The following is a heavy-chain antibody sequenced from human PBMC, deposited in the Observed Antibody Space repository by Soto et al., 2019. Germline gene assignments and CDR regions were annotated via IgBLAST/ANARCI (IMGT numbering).Heavy chain of an antibody. CDR3: ARHVRPYYYDSSGYYPSGVDY. V-gene: IGHV4-39*01. CDR2: IYYSGST. CDR1: GGSISSSSYY. Sequence: SETLSLTCTVSGGSISSSSYYWGWIRQPPGKGLEWIGSIYYSGSTYYNPSLKSRVTISVDTSKNQFSLKLSSVTAADTAVYYCARHVRPYYYDSSGYYPSGVDYWGQGTMVTVYS. J-gene: IGHJ4*02. D-gene: IGHD3-22*01.